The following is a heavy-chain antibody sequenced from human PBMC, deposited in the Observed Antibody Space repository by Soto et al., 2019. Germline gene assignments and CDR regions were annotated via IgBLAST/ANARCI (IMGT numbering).Heavy chain of an antibody. CDR2: ISFDGGDE. V-gene: IGHV3-30-3*02. CDR1: GFDFSNHA. Sequence: QVQLVESGGGVGQPGRSLRLSCAASGFDFSNHAMHWVRQPPGKAREWLATISFDGGDEFYADSVKGRFTISRDNSKSTLSLHMNSLRAEDTAVYYCVKFCGGDCYNYWGQGTLVTVSS. CDR3: VKFCGGDCYNY. D-gene: IGHD2-21*02. J-gene: IGHJ4*02.